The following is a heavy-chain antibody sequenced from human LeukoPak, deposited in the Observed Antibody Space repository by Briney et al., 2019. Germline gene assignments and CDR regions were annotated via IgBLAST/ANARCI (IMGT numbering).Heavy chain of an antibody. CDR2: ISAYNGNT. D-gene: IGHD3-10*01. CDR1: GYTFTSYG. Sequence: ASVKVSCKASGYTFTSYGISWVRQAPGQGLEWMGWISAYNGNTNYAQKLQGRVTMTEDTSTDTAYMELSSLRSEDTAVYYCATGHYYGSGTDYWGQGTLVTVSS. J-gene: IGHJ4*02. V-gene: IGHV1-18*01. CDR3: ATGHYYGSGTDY.